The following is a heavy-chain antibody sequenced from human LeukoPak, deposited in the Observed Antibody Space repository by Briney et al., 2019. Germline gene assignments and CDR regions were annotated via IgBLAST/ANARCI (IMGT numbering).Heavy chain of an antibody. CDR3: AKDPRGYSYGFHTPFDP. D-gene: IGHD5-18*01. CDR2: ISYDGSNK. V-gene: IGHV3-30*18. CDR1: GFTFSTYG. J-gene: IGHJ5*02. Sequence: PGGSLRLSCAASGFTFSTYGMHWVRQAPGKGLEWVAVISYDGSNKHYADSVKGRFTISRDNSKNTLYLQMNSLRAEDTAVYYCAKDPRGYSYGFHTPFDPWGQGTLVTVSS.